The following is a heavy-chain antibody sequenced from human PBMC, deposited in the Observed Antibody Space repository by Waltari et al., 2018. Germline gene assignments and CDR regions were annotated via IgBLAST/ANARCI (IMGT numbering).Heavy chain of an antibody. V-gene: IGHV3-74*01. CDR3: ARGDWYFDV. D-gene: IGHD3-16*01. CDR2: INNDGSGV. J-gene: IGHJ2*01. Sequence: QMVESGGGLVQPGGSLRRSCEAAGFVFTNHWMHWVRQSPGKGLEWVSRINNDGSGVHYADSVKGRFTISRDNAKNTLYLQMNNLRAADTAMYFCARGDWYFDVWGRPILVTVSS. CDR1: GFVFTNHW.